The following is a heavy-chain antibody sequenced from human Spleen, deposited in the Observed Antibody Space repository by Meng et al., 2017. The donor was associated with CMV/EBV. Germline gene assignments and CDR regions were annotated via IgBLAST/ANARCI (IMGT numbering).Heavy chain of an antibody. CDR2: MNPNSGNT. CDR1: GYTFTSYD. J-gene: IGHJ4*02. V-gene: IGHV1-8*01. D-gene: IGHD2-2*01. CDR3: ARDVVLRCGTSCDLYFDY. Sequence: ASVKVSCKASGYTFTSYDINWVRQATGQGLEWMGWMNPNSGNTGYAQKFQGRVTMTRSTSISTAYMELSLRSEDAAIYYCARDVVLRCGTSCDLYFDYWGQGTLVTVSS.